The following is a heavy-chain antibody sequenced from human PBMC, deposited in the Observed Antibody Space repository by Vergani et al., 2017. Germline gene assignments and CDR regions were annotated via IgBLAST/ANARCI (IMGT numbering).Heavy chain of an antibody. CDR3: ASLGRGDLGSGASNY. CDR1: GFTFSSYG. Sequence: QVQLVESGGGVVQPGRSLRLSCAASGFTFSSYGMHWVRPAPGKGLEWVAVIWYDGSNKYYADSVKGRFTISRDNSKNTLYLQMNSLRAEDTAVYYCASLGRGDLGSGASNYWGQGTLVTVSS. CDR2: IWYDGSNK. D-gene: IGHD3-10*01. J-gene: IGHJ4*02. V-gene: IGHV3-33*01.